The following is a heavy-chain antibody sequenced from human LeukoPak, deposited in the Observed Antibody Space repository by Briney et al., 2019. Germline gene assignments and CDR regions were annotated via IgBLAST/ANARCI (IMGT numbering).Heavy chain of an antibody. D-gene: IGHD2-8*01. Sequence: PGGSLRLSCAASGFTFSSYAMRWVRQAPGKGLEWVSAISGSGANTHYADSVKGRFTISRDNSKNTLYLQMNSLRAEDTAVYYCAQGTSRGTNGATGYYFDYWGQGTLVTVSS. J-gene: IGHJ4*02. V-gene: IGHV3-23*01. CDR1: GFTFSSYA. CDR2: ISGSGANT. CDR3: AQGTSRGTNGATGYYFDY.